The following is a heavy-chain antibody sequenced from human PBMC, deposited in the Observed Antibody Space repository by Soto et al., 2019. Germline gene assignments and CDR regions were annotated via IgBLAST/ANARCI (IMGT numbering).Heavy chain of an antibody. V-gene: IGHV3-48*01. CDR1: GFTFSSYS. CDR3: ARGLTYYDFWSGYQNFDY. CDR2: ISSSSSTI. J-gene: IGHJ4*02. D-gene: IGHD3-3*01. Sequence: GGSLRLSCAASGFTFSSYSMNWVRQAPGKGLEWVSYISSSSSTIYYADFVKGRFTISRGNAKNSLYLQMNSLRAEDTAVYYCARGLTYYDFWSGYQNFDYWGQGTLVTVSS.